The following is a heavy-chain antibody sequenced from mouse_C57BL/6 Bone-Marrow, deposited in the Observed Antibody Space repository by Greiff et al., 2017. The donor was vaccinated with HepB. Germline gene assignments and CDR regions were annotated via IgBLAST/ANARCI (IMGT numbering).Heavy chain of an antibody. D-gene: IGHD1-1*01. CDR3: ARWEIYYFGSSAAWFAY. V-gene: IGHV1-58*01. Sequence: EVQLQQSGAELVRPGSSVKMSCKTSGYTFTSYGINWVKQRPGQGLEWIGYIYIGNGYTEYNEKFKGKATMTSDTSSSTAYMQLSSLTSEDSAIYFCARWEIYYFGSSAAWFAYWGQGTLVPVSA. J-gene: IGHJ3*01. CDR1: GYTFTSYG. CDR2: IYIGNGYT.